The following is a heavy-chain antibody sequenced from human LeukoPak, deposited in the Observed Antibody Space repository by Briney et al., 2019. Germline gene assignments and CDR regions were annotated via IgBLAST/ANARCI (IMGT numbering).Heavy chain of an antibody. CDR2: IYYSGNT. Sequence: SETLSLTCAVYGGSFSGYYWSWIRQPPGKGLEWIGYIYYSGNTNYNPSLKSRVTISVETSKNQFSLKLSSVTAADMAVYYCAREVLWFGEPIEALFDYWGQGTLVTVSS. J-gene: IGHJ4*02. V-gene: IGHV4-59*12. D-gene: IGHD3-10*01. CDR3: AREVLWFGEPIEALFDY. CDR1: GGSFSGYY.